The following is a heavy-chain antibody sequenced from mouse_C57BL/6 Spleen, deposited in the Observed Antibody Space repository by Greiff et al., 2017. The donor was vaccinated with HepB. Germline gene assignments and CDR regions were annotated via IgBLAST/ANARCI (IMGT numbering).Heavy chain of an antibody. CDR1: GFTFSSYT. CDR2: ISGGGGNT. CDR3: ARHEDGYWYFDV. V-gene: IGHV5-9*01. D-gene: IGHD2-3*01. J-gene: IGHJ1*03. Sequence: EVKLMESGGGLVKPGGSLKLSCAASGFTFSSYTMSWVRQTPEKRLEWVATISGGGGNTYYPDSVKGRFPISRDNAKNTLYLQMSSLRSEDTALYYCARHEDGYWYFDVWGTGTTVTVSS.